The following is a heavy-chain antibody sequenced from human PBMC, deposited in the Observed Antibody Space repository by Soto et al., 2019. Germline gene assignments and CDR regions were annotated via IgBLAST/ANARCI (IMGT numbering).Heavy chain of an antibody. CDR1: GGSISGGGDY. D-gene: IGHD3-16*01. J-gene: IGHJ4*02. CDR3: ARRLTMLRGVMDS. Sequence: QVQLQESGPGLVTPSQTLALTCTVSGGSISGGGDYWTWIRQHPGKGLEWIGYIYYTGGAYYTPSLKCRAILSLETSKSQFSLNLTSVTAADTAVYYCARRLTMLRGVMDSWGQGTLITVSS. CDR2: IYYTGGA. V-gene: IGHV4-31*03.